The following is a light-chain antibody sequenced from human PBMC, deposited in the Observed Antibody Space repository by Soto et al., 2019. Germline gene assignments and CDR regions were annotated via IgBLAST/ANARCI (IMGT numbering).Light chain of an antibody. CDR1: QSISSY. CDR3: EQGYITPYT. CDR2: DAS. Sequence: DIQMTQSPSYLSASVGDRITITCRASQSISSYVSWYQQKPGKAQKVLIDDASSLESGIPSRFSGSGSGTEFTLSISSLQPEDFATYYYEQGYITPYTFGQGPKLEVK. J-gene: IGKJ2*01. V-gene: IGKV1-39*01.